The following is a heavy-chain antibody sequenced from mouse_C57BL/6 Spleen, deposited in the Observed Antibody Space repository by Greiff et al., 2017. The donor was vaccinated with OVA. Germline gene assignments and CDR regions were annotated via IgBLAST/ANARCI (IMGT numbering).Heavy chain of an antibody. CDR3: ARVWDRGYFDV. Sequence: EVQRVESEGGLVQPGSSMKLSCTASGFTFSDYYMAWVRQVPEKGLEWVANINYDGSSTYYLDSLKSRFIISRDNAKNILYLQMSSLKSEDTATYYCARVWDRGYFDVWGTGTTVTVSS. CDR2: INYDGSST. V-gene: IGHV5-16*01. J-gene: IGHJ1*03. D-gene: IGHD1-1*02. CDR1: GFTFSDYY.